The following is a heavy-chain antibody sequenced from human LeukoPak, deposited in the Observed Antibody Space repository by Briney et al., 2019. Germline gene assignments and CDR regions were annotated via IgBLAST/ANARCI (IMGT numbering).Heavy chain of an antibody. D-gene: IGHD1-20*01. J-gene: IGHJ4*02. Sequence: GGSLRLSCAASGFTFSSQAMSCVRQAPGKGLESVSAITGSGSTYYADSVKGRFTIPRNNSMNTLYLQMNSLRVEETAICYCAKVLGITGTTLVDHWGQGTLVTVSS. CDR3: AKVLGITGTTLVDH. CDR2: ITGSGST. CDR1: GFTFSSQA. V-gene: IGHV3-23*01.